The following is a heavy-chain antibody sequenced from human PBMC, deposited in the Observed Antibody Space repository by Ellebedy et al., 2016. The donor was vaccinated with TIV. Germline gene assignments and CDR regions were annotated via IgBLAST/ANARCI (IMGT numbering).Heavy chain of an antibody. J-gene: IGHJ6*02. V-gene: IGHV3-20*01. CDR2: INWNGGST. CDR1: GFTFDDYG. Sequence: GESLKISCAASGFTFDDYGMSWVRQAPGKGLEWVSGINWNGGSTGYADSVKGRFTISRGNAKNSLYLQMNSLRAEDTALYHCAREVSWNYYYYGMDVWGQGTTVTVSS. D-gene: IGHD6-13*01. CDR3: AREVSWNYYYYGMDV.